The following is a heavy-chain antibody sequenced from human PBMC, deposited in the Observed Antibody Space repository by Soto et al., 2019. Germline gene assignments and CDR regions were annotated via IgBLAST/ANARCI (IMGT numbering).Heavy chain of an antibody. Sequence: EVQLLESGGGLVQPGGSLRLSCAASGFAFSSRAMSWVRQAPGKGLDWVSIISASGDNTYYADSVKGRFTISRDNSKNTLYLQVTSLRAEDPAVYYCAKLTYSDLWSGSHDSWGQGTLVTVSS. V-gene: IGHV3-23*01. J-gene: IGHJ4*02. D-gene: IGHD3-3*01. CDR1: GFAFSSRA. CDR3: AKLTYSDLWSGSHDS. CDR2: ISASGDNT.